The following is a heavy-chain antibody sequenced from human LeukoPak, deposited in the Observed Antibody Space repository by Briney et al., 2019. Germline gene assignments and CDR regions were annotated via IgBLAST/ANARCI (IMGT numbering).Heavy chain of an antibody. CDR1: GFTFSSYG. J-gene: IGHJ3*02. CDR3: AREYSYGGPGNAFDI. D-gene: IGHD5-18*01. Sequence: GGSLRLSCAASGFTFSSYGMPWVRQAPGKGLEWVAVIWYDGSNKYYADSVKGRFTISRDNSKNTLYLQMNSLRAEDTAVYYCAREYSYGGPGNAFDIWGQGTMVTVSS. V-gene: IGHV3-33*01. CDR2: IWYDGSNK.